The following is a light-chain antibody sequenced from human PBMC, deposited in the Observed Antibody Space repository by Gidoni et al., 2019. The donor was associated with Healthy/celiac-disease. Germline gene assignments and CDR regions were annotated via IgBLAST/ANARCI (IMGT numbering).Light chain of an antibody. CDR1: SGINVGTYR. J-gene: IGLJ3*02. Sequence: QAVPTQPPSLHASPGASASPTRSLRSGINVGTYRIYWCQQKPGSPPQSLLRYKSDSDKQQGSGVPSRFSGSKYASANAGILLISGLQSEDEAYYYCMIWHSSAWVFGGGTKLTVL. V-gene: IGLV5-45*01. CDR2: YKSDSDK. CDR3: MIWHSSAWV.